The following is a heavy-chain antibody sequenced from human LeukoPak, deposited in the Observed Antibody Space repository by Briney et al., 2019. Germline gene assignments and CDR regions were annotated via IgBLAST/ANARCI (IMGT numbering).Heavy chain of an antibody. CDR3: ARDRPDSSGYYDY. CDR1: GFTFSSYS. D-gene: IGHD3-22*01. J-gene: IGHJ4*02. V-gene: IGHV3-21*01. Sequence: PGGSLRLSCAASGFTFSSYSMNWVRQAPGKGLEWVSSISSSSSYIYYADSVKGRFTISRDNAKNSLYLQMNSLRAEDTAVYYCARDRPDSSGYYDYWGQGTLVTVSP. CDR2: ISSSSSYI.